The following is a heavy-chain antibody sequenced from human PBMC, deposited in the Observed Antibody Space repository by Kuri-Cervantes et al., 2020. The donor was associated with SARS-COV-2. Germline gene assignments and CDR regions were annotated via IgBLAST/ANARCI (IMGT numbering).Heavy chain of an antibody. J-gene: IGHJ6*02. D-gene: IGHD2-15*01. V-gene: IGHV3-48*02. Sequence: GESLKISWAASGFTFSSYSMNWVRQAPGKGLEWVSYISSSSSTIYYADSVKGRFTISRDNAKNSLYLQMNSLRDEDTAVYYCARASGYCSGGSCSPYYYYGMDVWGQGTTVTVSS. CDR2: ISSSSSTI. CDR3: ARASGYCSGGSCSPYYYYGMDV. CDR1: GFTFSSYS.